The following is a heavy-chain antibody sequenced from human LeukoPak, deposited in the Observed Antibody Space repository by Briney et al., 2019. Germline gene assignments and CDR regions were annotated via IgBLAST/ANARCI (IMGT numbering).Heavy chain of an antibody. CDR2: IYYSGST. V-gene: IGHV4-59*08. D-gene: IGHD1-26*01. CDR3: ASLIHSGSYYKNSGMLFDI. Sequence: PSETLTLTCTVSGGSISSYYWSWIWQPPGKGLEWIGYIYYSGSTNYNPSLKSRVTISVDTSKNQFSLKLSSVTAADTAVYYCASLIHSGSYYKNSGMLFDIWGQGTMVTVSS. J-gene: IGHJ3*02. CDR1: GGSISSYY.